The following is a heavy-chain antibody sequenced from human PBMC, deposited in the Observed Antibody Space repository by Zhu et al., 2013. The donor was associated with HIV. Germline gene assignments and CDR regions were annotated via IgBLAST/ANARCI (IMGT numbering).Heavy chain of an antibody. D-gene: IGHD2-21*02. V-gene: IGHV1-69*06. CDR1: GGSFSSFT. CDR2: SIPLFDSE. CDR3: ARGIAAVREGSFDM. Sequence: QVQLVQSGAEVKKPGSSVNVSCKASGGSFSSFTINWVRQAPGQGLEWMGRSIPLFDSEDYAQNFRGRVTITADKSTTTAYMELGSLRSDDTAVYYCARGIAAVREGSFDMWGQGTMVTVSS. J-gene: IGHJ3*02.